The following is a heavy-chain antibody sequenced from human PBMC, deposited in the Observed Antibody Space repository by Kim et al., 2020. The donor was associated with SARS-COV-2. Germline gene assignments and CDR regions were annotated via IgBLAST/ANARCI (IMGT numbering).Heavy chain of an antibody. J-gene: IGHJ4*02. CDR3: ARALPRYCSSTSCYYFDY. D-gene: IGHD2-2*01. Sequence: QGRVTITADESTSTAYMELGSLRSEDTAVYYCARALPRYCSSTSCYYFDYWGQGTLVTVSS. V-gene: IGHV1-69*01.